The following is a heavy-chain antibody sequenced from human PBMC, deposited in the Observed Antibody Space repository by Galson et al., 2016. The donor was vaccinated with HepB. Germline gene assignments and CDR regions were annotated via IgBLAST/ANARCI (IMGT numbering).Heavy chain of an antibody. CDR3: ARVGRLDFWSGFYVPPFDF. J-gene: IGHJ4*02. CDR2: IYYSGST. CDR1: GGSVSSGDYY. V-gene: IGHV4-30-4*01. D-gene: IGHD3-3*01. Sequence: TLSLTCTVSGGSVSSGDYYWSWIRQSPGKGLEWIGYIYYSGSTYYNPSLKSRVTISVDTSKNRFSLKLSSVTAADTAVYYCARVGRLDFWSGFYVPPFDFWGQGTLVTVSS.